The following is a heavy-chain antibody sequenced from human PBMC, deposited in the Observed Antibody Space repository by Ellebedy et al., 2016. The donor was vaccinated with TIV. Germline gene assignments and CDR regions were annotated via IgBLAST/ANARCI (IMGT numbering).Heavy chain of an antibody. CDR1: GYTFMDYH. CDR2: INAKRGAT. D-gene: IGHD6-19*01. CDR3: ARNGVSGWSDFDY. V-gene: IGHV1-2*06. J-gene: IGHJ4*02. Sequence: AASVKVSCKASGYTFMDYHIHWVRQAPGQGLEWMGRINAKRGATIYVQKFHDRVTMTRDMSISTAFLEVTGLTSDDTAVYYCARNGVSGWSDFDYWGQGTLVTVSS.